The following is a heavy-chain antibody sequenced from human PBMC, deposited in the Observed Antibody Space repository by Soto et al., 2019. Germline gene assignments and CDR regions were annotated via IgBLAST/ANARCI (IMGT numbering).Heavy chain of an antibody. CDR1: GFSFSSYG. CDR3: TRAGGSTDYYYGMDV. J-gene: IGHJ6*02. V-gene: IGHV3-33*01. Sequence: GGSLRLSCGGSGFSFSSYGMHWVRQAPGKGLEWVALIWYDGSNKYYADSVKGRFTISRHNSKNTLYLQMSSLRADDTAVYYCTRAGGSTDYYYGMDVWGQGTTVTVSS. CDR2: IWYDGSNK.